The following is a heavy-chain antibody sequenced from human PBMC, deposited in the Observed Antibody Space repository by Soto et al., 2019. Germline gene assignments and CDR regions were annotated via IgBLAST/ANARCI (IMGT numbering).Heavy chain of an antibody. J-gene: IGHJ4*02. D-gene: IGHD2-15*01. CDR2: IYWDDDK. Sequence: QITLKESGPTLVKPTQTLTLTCTFSGFSLSTSGVGVGWIRQPPGKALECIALIYWDDDKRYSPSLKSRLSVTKDTSNNQVVLTMTNMDPVDSGTYFCAHRLCDSSCYWDVGFFDFWGQGALVTVSS. CDR3: AHRLCDSSCYWDVGFFDF. CDR1: GFSLSTSGVG. V-gene: IGHV2-5*02.